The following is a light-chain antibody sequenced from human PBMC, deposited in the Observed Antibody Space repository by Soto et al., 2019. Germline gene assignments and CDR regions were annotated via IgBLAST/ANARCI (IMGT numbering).Light chain of an antibody. V-gene: IGKV1-39*01. J-gene: IGKJ4*01. CDR1: QSISSY. Sequence: DIQMTQSPSSLSGSVGARVTITWRASQSISSYLNWYQQKPGKAPKRLIYKASSLESGVPSRLRGRGYGTDLTITVNSMKPEDFETYYCQQANSFTLTFGGGTKVDIK. CDR2: KAS. CDR3: QQANSFTLT.